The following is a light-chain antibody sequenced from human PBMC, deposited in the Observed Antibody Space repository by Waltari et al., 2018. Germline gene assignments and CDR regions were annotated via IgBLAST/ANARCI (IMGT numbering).Light chain of an antibody. V-gene: IGKV4-1*01. CDR3: QQYSSTPLT. CDR1: QTVLYNGNNKNY. J-gene: IGKJ4*01. Sequence: DIVITQSTDSLAVSLGESANIHCKSSQTVLYNGNNKNYLAWYQQKPGQPPKLLIYWASTRDSGVPDRFSGSGSGTDFTLTISSLQAEDVAVYYCQQYSSTPLTFGGGTKVEIK. CDR2: WAS.